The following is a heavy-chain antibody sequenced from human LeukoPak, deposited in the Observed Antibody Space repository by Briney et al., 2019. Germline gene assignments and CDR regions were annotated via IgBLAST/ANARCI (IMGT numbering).Heavy chain of an antibody. CDR2: ISYDGSNK. V-gene: IGHV3-30-3*01. CDR1: GFTFSSYA. Sequence: GGTLGLSCAASGFTFSSYAMHWVRQAPGKGLEWVAVISYDGSNKYYADSVKGRFTISRDNSKNTLYLQMNSLRAEETAVYYCARDISAGGWYSSSSGLFDPWGQGTLVTVCS. CDR3: ARDISAGGWYSSSSGLFDP. D-gene: IGHD6-6*01. J-gene: IGHJ5*02.